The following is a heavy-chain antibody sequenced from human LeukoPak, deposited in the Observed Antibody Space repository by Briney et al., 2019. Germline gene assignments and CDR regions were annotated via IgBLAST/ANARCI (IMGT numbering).Heavy chain of an antibody. CDR3: ARGPTAGMGYYYYGMDV. CDR2: IYYSGST. Sequence: SETLSLTCTVSGGSISSYYWSWIRQPPGKGLEWIGYIYYSGSTNYNPSLKSRVTISVDTSKNQFSLKLSSVTAADTAVYYCARGPTAGMGYYYYGMDVWGQGTTVTVSS. CDR1: GGSISSYY. D-gene: IGHD6-19*01. V-gene: IGHV4-59*01. J-gene: IGHJ6*02.